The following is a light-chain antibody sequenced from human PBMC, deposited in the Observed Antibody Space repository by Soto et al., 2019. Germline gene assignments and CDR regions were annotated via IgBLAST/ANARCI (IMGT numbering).Light chain of an antibody. CDR3: VTWDSGMSEVV. J-gene: IGLJ2*01. V-gene: IGLV1-51*01. CDR1: SSNIGNNY. CDR2: DNN. Sequence: QSVLTQPPSVSAAPGQKVTISCSGSSSNIGNNYVSWYQHLPGTAPQVLIYDNNKRSSGIPDRFSGSKSGTSATLAISGLQTGDEADYHCVTWDSGMSEVVFGGGTKLTVL.